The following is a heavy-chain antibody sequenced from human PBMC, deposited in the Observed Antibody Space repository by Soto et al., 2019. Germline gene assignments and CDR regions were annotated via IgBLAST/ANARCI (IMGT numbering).Heavy chain of an antibody. Sequence: ASVKVSCKVSGYTLTELSMHWVRQAPGKGLEWMGGFDPEDGETIYAQKFQGRVTMTEDTSTDTAYMELSSLRSEDTAVYYCATMANGIFGVVNNWFDPWGQGTLVTVSS. CDR2: FDPEDGET. J-gene: IGHJ5*02. CDR3: ATMANGIFGVVNNWFDP. V-gene: IGHV1-24*01. CDR1: GYTLTELS. D-gene: IGHD3-3*01.